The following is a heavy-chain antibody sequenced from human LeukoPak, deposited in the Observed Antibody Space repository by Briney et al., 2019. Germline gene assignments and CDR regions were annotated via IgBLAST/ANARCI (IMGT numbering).Heavy chain of an antibody. D-gene: IGHD3-16*02. J-gene: IGHJ4*02. CDR1: GFTFSSYG. CDR3: ARGGPFGGVIVILDY. CDR2: IWYDGSNK. Sequence: GGSLRLSCAASGFTFSSYGMHWVRQAPGKGLEWVAVIWYDGSNKYYADSVKGRFTISRDNSKNTLYLQMNSLRAEDTAVYYCARGGPFGGVIVILDYWAQGTLVTVSS. V-gene: IGHV3-33*01.